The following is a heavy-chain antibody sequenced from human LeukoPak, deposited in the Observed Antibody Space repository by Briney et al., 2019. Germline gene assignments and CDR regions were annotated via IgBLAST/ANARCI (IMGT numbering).Heavy chain of an antibody. CDR2: VLASGSPT. V-gene: IGHV3-23*01. CDR3: AKDLRPDGVDNFDH. CDR1: GFNFNSYT. Sequence: GGSLRLSCAASGFNFNSYTMNWVRQAPGKGLQWVANVLASGSPTYYADSVKGRFIISRDNSKNTVYLQMNSLRVEDTAIYYCAKDLRPDGVDNFDHWGQGILVTVSS. J-gene: IGHJ4*02. D-gene: IGHD2-8*01.